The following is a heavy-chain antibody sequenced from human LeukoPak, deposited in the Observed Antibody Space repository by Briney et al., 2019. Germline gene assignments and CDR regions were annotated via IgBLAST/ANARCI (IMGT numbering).Heavy chain of an antibody. D-gene: IGHD2-15*01. CDR1: GFTFSSYG. CDR3: AKDHRHCSGGSCYSSPHYYYYGMDV. CDR2: ISYDGSNK. Sequence: PGGSLRLSCAASGFTFSSYGMHWVRQAPGKGLEWMAVISYDGSNKYYADSVKGRFTISRDNSKNTLYLQMNSLRAEDTAVYYCAKDHRHCSGGSCYSSPHYYYYGMDVWGQGTTVTVSS. V-gene: IGHV3-30*18. J-gene: IGHJ6*02.